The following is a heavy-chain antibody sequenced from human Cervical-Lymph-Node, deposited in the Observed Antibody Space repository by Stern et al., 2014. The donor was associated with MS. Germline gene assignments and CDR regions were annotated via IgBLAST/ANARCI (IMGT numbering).Heavy chain of an antibody. CDR3: ARGERKEGLVRGMDV. V-gene: IGHV1-69*01. Sequence: VQLVESGAAVKKPGSSVQVSCKASGGTFSSYAISWEPQAPGQGLEWMGGIIPIFGTTNYAQKFQGRVTITADESTSTAYMELSSLRSEDTAVYYCARGERKEGLVRGMDVWGQGTTVTVSS. CDR1: GGTFSSYA. D-gene: IGHD1-26*01. J-gene: IGHJ6*02. CDR2: IIPIFGTT.